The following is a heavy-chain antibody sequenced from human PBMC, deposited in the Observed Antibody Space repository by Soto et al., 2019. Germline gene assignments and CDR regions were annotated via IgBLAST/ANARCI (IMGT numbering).Heavy chain of an antibody. CDR1: GYTFTSYG. Sequence: GASVKVSCKASGYTFTSYGISWVRQAPGQGLEWMGWISAYNGNTNYAQKLQGRVTMTTDTSTSTAYMELRSLRSDDTAVYYCASDGTYSRSWYDYDYWGQGTLVPVSS. CDR2: ISAYNGNT. D-gene: IGHD6-13*01. CDR3: ASDGTYSRSWYDYDY. J-gene: IGHJ4*02. V-gene: IGHV1-18*01.